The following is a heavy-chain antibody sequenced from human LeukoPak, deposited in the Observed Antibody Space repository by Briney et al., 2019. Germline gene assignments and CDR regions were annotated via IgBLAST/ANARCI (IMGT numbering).Heavy chain of an antibody. CDR3: ARDRFYYGSGTGSGDASDI. Sequence: PSETLSLTCTVSGGSISSGGYYWSWIRQHPGKGLEWIGYIYYSGSTYYNPSLKSRVTISVDTSKNQFSLKLSSVTAADTAVYYCARDRFYYGSGTGSGDASDIWGQGTMVTVSS. CDR2: IYYSGST. J-gene: IGHJ3*02. D-gene: IGHD3-10*01. CDR1: GGSISSGGYY. V-gene: IGHV4-31*03.